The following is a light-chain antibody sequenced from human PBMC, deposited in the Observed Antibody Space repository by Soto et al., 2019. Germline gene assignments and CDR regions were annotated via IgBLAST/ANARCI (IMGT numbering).Light chain of an antibody. V-gene: IGLV2-23*02. Sequence: QSALTQPASVSGSPGQSITISCTGTSSDVGTYNLVSWYQQHPGRAPKLLIYEVSKRPSGVSNRFSGSKSGNTASLTISGLQAEDEADYYCCSYARSTAVFGTGTKLTVL. CDR2: EVS. CDR1: SSDVGTYNL. CDR3: CSYARSTAV. J-gene: IGLJ1*01.